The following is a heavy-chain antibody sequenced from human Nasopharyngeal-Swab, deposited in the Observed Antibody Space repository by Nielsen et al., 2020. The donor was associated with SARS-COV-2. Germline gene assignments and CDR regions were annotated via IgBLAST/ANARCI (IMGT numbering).Heavy chain of an antibody. CDR1: GFIFHSFA. D-gene: IGHD3-22*01. CDR3: VRDRDIFGYDSSGYYGADAFDL. Sequence: GESLKISCAASGFIFHSFAMHWVRQSPGKGLEWVALISFDGTNKYYAGSVRGRFTISRDTSKDTPYLQMNNLRAEDTAVYYCVRDRDIFGYDSSGYYGADAFDLWGQGTMVAVSA. J-gene: IGHJ3*01. CDR2: ISFDGTNK. V-gene: IGHV3-30*04.